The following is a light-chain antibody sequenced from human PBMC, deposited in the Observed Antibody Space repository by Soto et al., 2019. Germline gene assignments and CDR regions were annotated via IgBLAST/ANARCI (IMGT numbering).Light chain of an antibody. J-gene: IGKJ1*01. V-gene: IGKV1-27*01. Sequence: DIQMTQSPSSLSASVGDRVTISCRASQGIANYLAWYQQKPGKVPELLIYAASTLHSGVASRLSVSGTVTEVTITSISLQPEDVASYYCQKYSSAPWKFGQGTQVEIK. CDR2: AAS. CDR1: QGIANY. CDR3: QKYSSAPWK.